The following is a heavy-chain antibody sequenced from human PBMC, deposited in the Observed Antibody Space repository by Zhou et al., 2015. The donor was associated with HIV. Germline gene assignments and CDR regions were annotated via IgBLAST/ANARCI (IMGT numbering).Heavy chain of an antibody. CDR1: GYTFTGFF. J-gene: IGHJ4*02. D-gene: IGHD6-19*01. V-gene: IGHV1-2*02. CDR2: IDPHRGAT. Sequence: QVQLLQSGAEVKRTGASVKVSCKTSGYTFTGFFVHWVRQAPGQGLEWMGWIDPHRGATKYAQKFEGRVTMTRDTSVSTAFLEVARLEPDDTAVYYCAKDGIWDNSGWPEFWGRGTLVTVSS. CDR3: AKDGIWDNSGWPEF.